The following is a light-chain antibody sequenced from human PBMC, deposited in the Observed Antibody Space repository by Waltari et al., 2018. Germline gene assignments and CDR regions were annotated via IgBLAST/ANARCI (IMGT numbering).Light chain of an antibody. CDR3: LVWHSTTDHHGV. V-gene: IGLV3-21*04. Sequence: SYVVTQSPSVSVAPGETARITCGGDNIGSKSVHWYQQRPGQAPVLVISYDSDRPSGTPWRFSGSNSGNTATLTISWVEADDEADYYCLVWHSTTDHHGVFGGGTKLTVL. CDR1: NIGSKS. J-gene: IGLJ2*01. CDR2: YDS.